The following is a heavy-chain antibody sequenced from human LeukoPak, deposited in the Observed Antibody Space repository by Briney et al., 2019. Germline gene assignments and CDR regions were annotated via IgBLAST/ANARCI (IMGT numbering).Heavy chain of an antibody. V-gene: IGHV1-69*05. J-gene: IGHJ5*02. D-gene: IGHD2-21*01. CDR2: IIPIFGTA. Sequence: GASVKVSCKASGGTSSSYAISWVRQAPGQGLEWMGGIIPIFGTANYAQKFQGRVTITTDESTSTAYMELSSLRSEDTAVYYCARESVLAANWFDPWGQGTLVTVSS. CDR3: ARESVLAANWFDP. CDR1: GGTSSSYA.